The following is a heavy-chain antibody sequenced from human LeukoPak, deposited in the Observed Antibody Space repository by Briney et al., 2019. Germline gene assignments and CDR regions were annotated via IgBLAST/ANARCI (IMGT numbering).Heavy chain of an antibody. Sequence: ASVKVSCKASGYTFTGYFLHWIRQAPGQGLEWMGRINPNSGGTNYAQKFQGRVTMTRDTSISTAYMELSRLRSGDTAVYYCARGGLSRYYDRYYFDYWGQGTLVTVSS. V-gene: IGHV1-2*06. J-gene: IGHJ4*02. CDR2: INPNSGGT. CDR3: ARGGLSRYYDRYYFDY. CDR1: GYTFTGYF. D-gene: IGHD3-22*01.